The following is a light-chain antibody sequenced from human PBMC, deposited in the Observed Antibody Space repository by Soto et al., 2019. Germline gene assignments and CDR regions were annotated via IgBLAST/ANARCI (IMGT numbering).Light chain of an antibody. CDR3: LLHFSGPAV. CDR2: DAS. V-gene: IGLV7-46*01. J-gene: IGLJ3*02. Sequence: QAVVTQEPSLTVSPGGTVTLTCGSSTGVVTSGHYPYWFQQKPGQAPRTLIYDASDKHSWTPARFSGSLLGGKAALTLSGAQPEDEAEYYCLLHFSGPAVFGGGTKLNVL. CDR1: TGVVTSGHY.